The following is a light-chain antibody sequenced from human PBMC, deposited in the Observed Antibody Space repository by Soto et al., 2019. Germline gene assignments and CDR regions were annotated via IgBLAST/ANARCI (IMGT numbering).Light chain of an antibody. V-gene: IGKV3-15*01. J-gene: IGKJ4*01. Sequence: EIVMTQSPATLSVSPGERATLSCRASQSVSSNLAWYQQKPGQAPRLLIYGASTRATGIPARFSGSGSGTEFTLTISSLQSEDFAVYYCQQRASRPLTFGGGTNVEIK. CDR3: QQRASRPLT. CDR1: QSVSSN. CDR2: GAS.